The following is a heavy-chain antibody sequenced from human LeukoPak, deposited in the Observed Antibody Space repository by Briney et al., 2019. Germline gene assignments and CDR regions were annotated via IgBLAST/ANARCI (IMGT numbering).Heavy chain of an antibody. D-gene: IGHD5-24*01. CDR1: GGSISSGGYY. CDR2: IYYSGST. CDR3: AREEMATIKGWFDP. Sequence: PSETLSLTCTVSGGSISSGGYYWSWIRQHPGKGLEWIRYIYYSGSTYYNPSLKSRVTISVDTSKNQFSLKLSSVTAADTAVYYCAREEMATIKGWFDPWGQGTLVTVSS. V-gene: IGHV4-31*03. J-gene: IGHJ5*02.